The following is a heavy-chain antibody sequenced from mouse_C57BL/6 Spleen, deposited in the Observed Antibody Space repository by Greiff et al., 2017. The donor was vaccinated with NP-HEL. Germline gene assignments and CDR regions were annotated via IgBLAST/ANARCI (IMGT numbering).Heavy chain of an antibody. CDR2: IYPRSGNT. J-gene: IGHJ4*01. Sequence: QVQLKQSGAELARPGASVKLSCKASGYTFTSYGISWVKQRTGQGLEWIGEIYPRSGNTYYNEKFKGKATLTADKSSSTAYMELRSLTSEDSAVYFCARKEGRSGHAMDYWGQGTSVTVSS. D-gene: IGHD3-2*02. CDR1: GYTFTSYG. V-gene: IGHV1-81*01. CDR3: ARKEGRSGHAMDY.